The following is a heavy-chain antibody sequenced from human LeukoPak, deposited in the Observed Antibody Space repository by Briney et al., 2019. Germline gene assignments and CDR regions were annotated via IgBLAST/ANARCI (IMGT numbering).Heavy chain of an antibody. Sequence: GRSVRLSCAASGFTFSSYGMHWVRQAPGKGLEWVAVIWYDGSNKYYADSVKGRFTISRDNSKNTLYLQMNSLRAEDTAVYYCARDRTVTNPHVYDYYGMDVWGQGTTVTVSS. CDR3: ARDRTVTNPHVYDYYGMDV. CDR2: IWYDGSNK. CDR1: GFTFSSYG. J-gene: IGHJ6*02. D-gene: IGHD4-17*01. V-gene: IGHV3-33*01.